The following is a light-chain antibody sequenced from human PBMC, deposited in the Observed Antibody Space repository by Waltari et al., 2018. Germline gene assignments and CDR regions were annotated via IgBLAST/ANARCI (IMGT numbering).Light chain of an antibody. CDR2: EGS. CDR3: CSYAGSSPSVV. CDR1: SSDFGSFNL. Sequence: QSALTQPASVSGSPGQSITIPCTGTSSDFGSFNLVSWYQHHPGKAPKVLIYEGSGRPPGVSKRFSGSKSGNTASLTISGLQAEDEADYYCCSYAGSSPSVVFGGGTKLTVL. V-gene: IGLV2-23*01. J-gene: IGLJ2*01.